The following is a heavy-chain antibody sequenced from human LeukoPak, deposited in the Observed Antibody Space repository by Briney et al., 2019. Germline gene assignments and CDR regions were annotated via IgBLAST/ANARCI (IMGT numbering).Heavy chain of an antibody. Sequence: SETLSLTCTVSGGSISSGGYYWSWIRQHPGKGLEWIGYIYYSGSTYYNPTLKSRVTISVDTSKNQFSLKLSSVTAADTAVYYCARARQPERVYFDYWGQGTLVTVSS. CDR1: GGSISSGGYY. V-gene: IGHV4-31*03. D-gene: IGHD1-1*01. J-gene: IGHJ4*02. CDR2: IYYSGST. CDR3: ARARQPERVYFDY.